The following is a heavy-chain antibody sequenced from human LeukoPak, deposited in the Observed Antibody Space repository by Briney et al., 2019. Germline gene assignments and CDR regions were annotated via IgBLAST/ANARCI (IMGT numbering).Heavy chain of an antibody. D-gene: IGHD3-10*01. CDR2: IKSKTDGGTT. V-gene: IGHV3-15*01. CDR3: ANGMGGTMIRGAI. J-gene: IGHJ3*02. CDR1: GFTFSNAW. Sequence: PGGSLRLSCAASGFTFSNAWMSWVRQAPGEGLEWVCRIKSKTDGGTTDYAAPVKGRFTISRDDSKNTLYLQMNSLRAEDTAVYYCANGMGGTMIRGAIWGQGTMVTVSS.